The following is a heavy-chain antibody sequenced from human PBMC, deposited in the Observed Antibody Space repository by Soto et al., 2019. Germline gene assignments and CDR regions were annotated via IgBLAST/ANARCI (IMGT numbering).Heavy chain of an antibody. V-gene: IGHV1-8*01. Sequence: ASVKVSCKASGYTFTSYDINWVRQATGQGLEWMGWMNPNSGNTGYAQKFQGRVTMTRNTSISTAYMELSSLRSDDTAVYYCARGSGYSYGYVYWGQGTLVTVSS. CDR2: MNPNSGNT. J-gene: IGHJ4*02. CDR3: ARGSGYSYGYVY. CDR1: GYTFTSYD. D-gene: IGHD5-18*01.